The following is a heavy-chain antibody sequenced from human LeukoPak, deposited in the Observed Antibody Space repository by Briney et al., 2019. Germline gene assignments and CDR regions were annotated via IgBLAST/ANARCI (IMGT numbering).Heavy chain of an antibody. CDR3: ARDPLALLHDYYYYYMDV. Sequence: GASVKVSCKASGYTFTNYAINWVRQAPGQGLEWMGWIKTDTTTPTYAQGFTGRFVFSLDTSVSTAYLQISSLKAEDTAVYYCARDPLALLHDYYYYYMDVWGKGTTVTVSS. J-gene: IGHJ6*03. CDR2: IKTDTTTP. V-gene: IGHV7-4-1*02. CDR1: GYTFTNYA.